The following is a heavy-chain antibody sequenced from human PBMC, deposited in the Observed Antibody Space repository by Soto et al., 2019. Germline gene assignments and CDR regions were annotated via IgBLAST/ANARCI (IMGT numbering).Heavy chain of an antibody. CDR3: ARHEAVAGQAFDY. CDR1: GGSISSSSYY. Sequence: LSLTCTVSGGSISSSSYYWGWIRQPPGKGLEWIGSIYYSGSTYYNPSLKSRVTISVDTSKNQFSLKLSSVTAADTAVYYCARHEAVAGQAFDYWGQGTLVTVSS. V-gene: IGHV4-39*01. CDR2: IYYSGST. J-gene: IGHJ4*02. D-gene: IGHD6-19*01.